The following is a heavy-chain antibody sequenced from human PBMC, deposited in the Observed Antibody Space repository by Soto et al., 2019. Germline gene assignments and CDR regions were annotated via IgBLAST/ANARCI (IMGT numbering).Heavy chain of an antibody. Sequence: SETLSLTCTVSGGSISSYYWSWIRQPPGKGLEWIGYIYYSGSTNYNPSLKSRVTISVDTSKNQFSLKLSSVTAADTAVYYCARAHFLVPVYFDDWGQGTLVTVSS. CDR1: GGSISSYY. V-gene: IGHV4-59*01. J-gene: IGHJ4*02. CDR2: IYYSGST. CDR3: ARAHFLVPVYFDD. D-gene: IGHD3-3*02.